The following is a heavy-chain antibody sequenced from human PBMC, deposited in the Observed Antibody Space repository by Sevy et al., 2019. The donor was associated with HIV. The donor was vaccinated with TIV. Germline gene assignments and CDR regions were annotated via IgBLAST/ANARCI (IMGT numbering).Heavy chain of an antibody. D-gene: IGHD1-20*01. CDR3: SRESIDYNIPFEY. Sequence: GGSLRLSCAASGFTFSNYDMHWVRQTPGKGLEWVALIRSRGDNQYYADSVKGRFTVSRDNSKNTLYLLMNSLRGEDTVVYYCSRESIDYNIPFEYWGQGTLVTVSS. V-gene: IGHV3-30*02. CDR1: GFTFSNYD. J-gene: IGHJ4*02. CDR2: IRSRGDNQ.